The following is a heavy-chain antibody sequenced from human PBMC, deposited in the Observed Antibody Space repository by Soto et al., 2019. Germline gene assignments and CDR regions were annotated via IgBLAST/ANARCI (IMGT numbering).Heavy chain of an antibody. Sequence: GSLRLSCLASGFTFSNYNMHWVRQAPGKGLEYVSEISRTGDKTYYTDSAQGRFIISRDNSKNTLFLQMSSLRVEDTAVYYCVRDYYDSSGPDWGQGSLVTVSS. V-gene: IGHV3-64D*06. D-gene: IGHD3-22*01. CDR3: VRDYYDSSGPD. CDR1: GFTFSNYN. J-gene: IGHJ4*02. CDR2: ISRTGDKT.